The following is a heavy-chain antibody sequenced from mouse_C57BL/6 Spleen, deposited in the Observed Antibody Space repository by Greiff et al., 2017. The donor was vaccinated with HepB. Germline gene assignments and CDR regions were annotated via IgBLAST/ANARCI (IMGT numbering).Heavy chain of an antibody. CDR1: GYTFTSYG. CDR2: IYPRSGNT. D-gene: IGHD3-2*02. Sequence: VQLQQSGAELARPGASVKLSCKASGYTFTSYGISWVKQRTGQGLEWIGEIYPRSGNTYYNEKFKGKATLTADKSSSTAYMELRSLTSEDSAVYFCARGGAAQVYYAMDYWGQGTSVTVSS. CDR3: ARGGAAQVYYAMDY. V-gene: IGHV1-81*01. J-gene: IGHJ4*01.